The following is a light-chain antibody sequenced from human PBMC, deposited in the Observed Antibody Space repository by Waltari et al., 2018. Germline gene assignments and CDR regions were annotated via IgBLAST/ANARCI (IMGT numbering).Light chain of an antibody. CDR1: QSVDSY. CDR2: DAS. J-gene: IGKJ5*01. V-gene: IGKV3-11*01. Sequence: EIVLTQSPATLSLSPGERATLSCRASQSVDSYLAWYQQKPGQAPRLRIYDASNRATGIPARFSGSGSGTDFTLTISSLEPEDFAVYYCQQRSNWPPITFGQGTRLEIK. CDR3: QQRSNWPPIT.